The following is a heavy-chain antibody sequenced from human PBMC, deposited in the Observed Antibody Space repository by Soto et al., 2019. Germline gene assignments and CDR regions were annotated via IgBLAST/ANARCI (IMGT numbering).Heavy chain of an antibody. V-gene: IGHV5-51*01. D-gene: IGHD7-27*01. CDR3: VTQLGIPLGDACFDY. CDR1: GYSFTSYW. Sequence: GESLKISCKGSGYSFTSYWIGWVRQMPGKGLEWMGIIYPGDSDTRYSPSFQGQVPISDDKSISTAYLNWSSLKASDTAMYYCVTQLGIPLGDACFDYWGQGTLVTVSS. CDR2: IYPGDSDT. J-gene: IGHJ4*02.